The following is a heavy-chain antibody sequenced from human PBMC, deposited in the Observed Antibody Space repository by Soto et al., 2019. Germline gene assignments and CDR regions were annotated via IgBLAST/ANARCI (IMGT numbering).Heavy chain of an antibody. CDR2: IKSKTNGGII. V-gene: IGHV3-15*07. Sequence: EVQLVESGGSLVEPGGSLSLSCAASGFTFNNAWMNWVRQAPGKGPDGVARIKSKTNGGIINYAAPVKGRFIISRDDSKNTLHLQMNSLKIEDTAMYFCTRDDTFDYWGQGTLVTVSS. CDR3: TRDDTFDY. J-gene: IGHJ4*02. CDR1: GFTFNNAW.